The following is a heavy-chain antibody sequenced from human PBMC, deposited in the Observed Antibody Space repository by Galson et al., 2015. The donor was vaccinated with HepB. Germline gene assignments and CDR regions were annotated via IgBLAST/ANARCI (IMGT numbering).Heavy chain of an antibody. Sequence: SVKVSCKASGGTFSSYAISWVRQAPGQGLEWMGGIIPIFGTANYAQKFQGRVTITADESTSTAYMELSSLRSEDTAVYYCARDLGIGIAAAGTGYYYGMDVWGQGTTVTVSS. J-gene: IGHJ6*02. D-gene: IGHD6-13*01. CDR3: ARDLGIGIAAAGTGYYYGMDV. CDR2: IIPIFGTA. V-gene: IGHV1-69*13. CDR1: GGTFSSYA.